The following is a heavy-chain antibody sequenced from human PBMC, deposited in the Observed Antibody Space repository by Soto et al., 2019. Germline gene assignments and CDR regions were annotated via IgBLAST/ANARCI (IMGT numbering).Heavy chain of an antibody. CDR2: ISYEGSEK. CDR3: VKDKGAAAGFDY. Sequence: SGGSLRLSCAASGFTFSNNGMHWVRQAPGKGLEWMGVISYEGSEKYYAGSVKGRFTISRDNSKNTLYLQMDTLRAEDTAIYYCVKDKGAAAGFDYWGQGILVTVSS. V-gene: IGHV3-30*18. CDR1: GFTFSNNG. D-gene: IGHD6-13*01. J-gene: IGHJ4*02.